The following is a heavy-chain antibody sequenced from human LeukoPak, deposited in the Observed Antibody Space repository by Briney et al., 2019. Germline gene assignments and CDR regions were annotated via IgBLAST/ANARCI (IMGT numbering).Heavy chain of an antibody. CDR1: GFTFSSYA. CDR3: AKDPRYCSSTSCYY. CDR2: ISGSGGST. V-gene: IGHV3-23*01. J-gene: IGHJ4*02. D-gene: IGHD2-2*01. Sequence: GGSLRLPCAASGFTFSSYAMSWVRQAPGKGLEWVSVISGSGGSTYYADSVKGRFTISRDNSKNTLYLQMNSLRAEDTAVYYCAKDPRYCSSTSCYYWGQGTQVTVSS.